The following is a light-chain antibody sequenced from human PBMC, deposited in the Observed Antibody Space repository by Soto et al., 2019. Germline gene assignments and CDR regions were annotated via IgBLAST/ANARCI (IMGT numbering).Light chain of an antibody. CDR2: LGS. CDR3: MQPLQSWT. Sequence: DIVMTQSPLPLPVTPGEPASISCRSSQSLLHSNGYNYLDWYLQKPGQSPQLLIYLGSNRASGVPDRFSGSGSGTDFTLKISRVEAGDVGVYYCMQPLQSWTFGQGTKVDIK. V-gene: IGKV2-28*01. J-gene: IGKJ1*01. CDR1: QSLLHSNGYNY.